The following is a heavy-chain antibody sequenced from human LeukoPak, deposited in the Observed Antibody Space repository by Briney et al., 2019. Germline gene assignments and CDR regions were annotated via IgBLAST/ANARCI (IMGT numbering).Heavy chain of an antibody. CDR2: INLNSGGT. Sequence: GASVNVSCKASGYTFTGYFMHWVRQAPGQGLEWMGWINLNSGGTNYAQKFQGSVTMTRDTSISTVYMELNRLRSDDTAVYYCASLWFGEFQAYWGQGTLVTVSS. V-gene: IGHV1-2*02. J-gene: IGHJ4*02. D-gene: IGHD3-10*01. CDR1: GYTFTGYF. CDR3: ASLWFGEFQAY.